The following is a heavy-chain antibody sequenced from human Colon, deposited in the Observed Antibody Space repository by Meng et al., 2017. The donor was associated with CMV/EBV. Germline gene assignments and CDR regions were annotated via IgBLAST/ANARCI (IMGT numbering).Heavy chain of an antibody. D-gene: IGHD2-21*01. CDR1: GGSFSSYA. CDR3: AYDGGTYCGGDCYPGFSRFDP. CDR2: IVPMLGLT. J-gene: IGHJ5*02. V-gene: IGHV1-69*10. Sequence: SVKVSCKASGGSFSSYAINWVRQAPGHGLAWMGGIVPMLGLTNYAQNFQGRVTITADKFTNTAYLELTDLRSDDTAVYYCAYDGGTYCGGDCYPGFSRFDPWGQGTLVTVSS.